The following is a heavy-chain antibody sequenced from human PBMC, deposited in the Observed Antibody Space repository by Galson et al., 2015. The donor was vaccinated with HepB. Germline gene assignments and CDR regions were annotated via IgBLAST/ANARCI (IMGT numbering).Heavy chain of an antibody. CDR3: AAGIVGTTTPDFDS. D-gene: IGHD1-26*01. J-gene: IGHJ4*02. V-gene: IGHV1-58*02. CDR2: IVVGSGNT. Sequence: SVKVSCKASGLNFTSSAMQWVRQARGQRLEWIGWIVVGSGNTKDAQKFQERVTITRDMSTRTAYMELSSLRSEDTAVYYCAAGIVGTTTPDFDSWGQGTLVTASS. CDR1: GLNFTSSA.